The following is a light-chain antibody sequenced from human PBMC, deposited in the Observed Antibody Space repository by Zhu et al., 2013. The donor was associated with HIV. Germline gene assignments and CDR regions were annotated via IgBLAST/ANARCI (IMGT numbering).Light chain of an antibody. CDR3: QQTYNTPWT. CDR2: GAS. J-gene: IGKJ1*01. Sequence: DIQMTQSPPFLYASIGDRVTITCRASQSINNSLSWFQQKPGKPPQLLIYGASTLHSGVPPSFTGSGSGTDFTLTIASLQPEDFXTYYCQQTYNTPWTFGQGTKVEVK. V-gene: IGKV1-39*01. CDR1: QSINNS.